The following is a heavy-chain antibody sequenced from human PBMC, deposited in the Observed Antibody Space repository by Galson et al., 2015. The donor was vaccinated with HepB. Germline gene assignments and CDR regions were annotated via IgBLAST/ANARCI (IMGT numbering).Heavy chain of an antibody. D-gene: IGHD3-9*01. CDR3: TTLGLRYFDWLLYEGGY. CDR2: IKSKTDGGTT. J-gene: IGHJ4*02. V-gene: IGHV3-15*07. Sequence: KGLEWVGRIKSKTDGGTTDYAAPVKGRFTISRDDSKNTLYLQMNSLKTEDTAVYYCTTLGLRYFDWLLYEGGYWGQGTLVTVSS.